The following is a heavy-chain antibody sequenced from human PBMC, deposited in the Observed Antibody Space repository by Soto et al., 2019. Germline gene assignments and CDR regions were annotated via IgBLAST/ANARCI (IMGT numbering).Heavy chain of an antibody. J-gene: IGHJ6*02. V-gene: IGHV4-59*01. D-gene: IGHD3-22*01. CDR3: ARDLYDSSGYYYYGMDV. Sequence: QVQLQESGPGLVKPSETLSLTCTVSGGSISSYYWSWIRQPPGKGLEWIGYIYYSGSTNYNPSLMSRVTISVDTSKNQFSLKLSSVTAADTAVYYCARDLYDSSGYYYYGMDVWGQGTTVTVSS. CDR2: IYYSGST. CDR1: GGSISSYY.